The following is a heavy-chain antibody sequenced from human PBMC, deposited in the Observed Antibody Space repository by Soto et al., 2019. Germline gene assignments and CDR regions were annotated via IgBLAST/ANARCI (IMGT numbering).Heavy chain of an antibody. CDR3: AKEGTHFYYPGMDV. Sequence: GGSLRLSCAASGFTFSSTAMSWVRQAPGKGLECVSVISGSGGSTYYADSVKGRFTISRDNSKNTLYLQMNSLRAEDTAVYYCAKEGTHFYYPGMDVWGQGTTVTVSS. J-gene: IGHJ6*02. D-gene: IGHD3-10*01. CDR1: GFTFSSTA. CDR2: ISGSGGST. V-gene: IGHV3-23*01.